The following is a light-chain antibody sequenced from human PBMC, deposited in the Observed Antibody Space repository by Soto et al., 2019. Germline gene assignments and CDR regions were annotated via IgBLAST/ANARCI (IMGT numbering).Light chain of an antibody. CDR2: DAS. J-gene: IGKJ5*01. Sequence: EIVLTQSPATLSLSPGERASLSCRASQTVSSYLAWFQQKPGQPPRLLTYDASNRATGIPARFSGSGSGADFTLTISSLEPEDFAVYYCQQLSNWPITFGQGTRLEIK. V-gene: IGKV3-11*01. CDR3: QQLSNWPIT. CDR1: QTVSSY.